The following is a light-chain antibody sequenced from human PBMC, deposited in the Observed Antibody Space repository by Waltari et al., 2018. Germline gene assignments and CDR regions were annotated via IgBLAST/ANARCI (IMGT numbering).Light chain of an antibody. CDR2: RSD. Sequence: QSVLTQPPSASGTPGQRVTISCSGSAPTIGGNLVTWYQQLPGKAPKLLIYRSDQRPSGGPDRFSASKTGTSASLAISGLQSEDEADYFCASWDDSLNGHWVFGGGTKVTVL. CDR3: ASWDDSLNGHWV. V-gene: IGLV1-44*01. J-gene: IGLJ3*02. CDR1: APTIGGNL.